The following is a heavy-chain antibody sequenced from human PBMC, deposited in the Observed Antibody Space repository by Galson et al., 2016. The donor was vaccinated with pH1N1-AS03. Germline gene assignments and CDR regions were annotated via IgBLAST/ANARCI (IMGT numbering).Heavy chain of an antibody. J-gene: IGHJ6*02. CDR2: IRGNRDST. CDR3: VKGSWGIDIVDRIAHCGMDV. V-gene: IGHV3-23*01. CDR1: GFSFNSYA. D-gene: IGHD5-12*01. Sequence: SLRLSCAASGFSFNSYAMQWVRQAPGEGLEWVSGIRGNRDSTYYADSVKGRFTISRDNSKDMFYLQMTSLRGDDTAVYYCVKGSWGIDIVDRIAHCGMDVWGQGTTVTVSS.